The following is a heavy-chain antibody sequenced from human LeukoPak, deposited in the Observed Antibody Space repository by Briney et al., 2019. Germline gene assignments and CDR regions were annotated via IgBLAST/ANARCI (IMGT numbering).Heavy chain of an antibody. Sequence: GGSLRLSCAASGFTFSSYAMTWVRQAPGKGLEWVSAISGSGGSTYSADSVKGRFTISRDNSKNTLYLQMNSLRAEDTAVYYCAKDSWFGELTNSIDYWGQGTLVTVSS. CDR2: ISGSGGST. CDR3: AKDSWFGELTNSIDY. CDR1: GFTFSSYA. D-gene: IGHD3-10*01. V-gene: IGHV3-23*01. J-gene: IGHJ4*02.